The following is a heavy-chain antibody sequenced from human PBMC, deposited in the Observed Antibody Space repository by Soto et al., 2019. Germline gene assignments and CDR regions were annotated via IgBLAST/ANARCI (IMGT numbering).Heavy chain of an antibody. CDR1: GFTFSNYG. J-gene: IGHJ4*02. CDR3: AKKRQKAMAAAGLDN. Sequence: GGSLRLSCAASGFTFSNYGMHWVRQAPGKGLDWVAVMSYDGSYKYYADSVKGRFTISRDNSKNTLYLQMNSLRAEDTAVYSCAKKRQKAMAAAGLDNWGQGT. D-gene: IGHD6-13*01. CDR2: MSYDGSYK. V-gene: IGHV3-30*18.